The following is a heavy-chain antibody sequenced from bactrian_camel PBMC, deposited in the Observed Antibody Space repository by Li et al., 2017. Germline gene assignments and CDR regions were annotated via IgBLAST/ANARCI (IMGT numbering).Heavy chain of an antibody. V-gene: IGHV3S1*01. CDR1: GFTFSSYW. CDR2: INSGGGVT. D-gene: IGHD2*01. Sequence: HVQLVESGGGLVQPGGSLTLSCAASGFTFSSYWMYWVRQAPGKGLECVAGINSGGGVTTYSDSVKGRFTISRDNAKNTLHLQMNSLKSEDTALYYCAKFPSVVRPAEYNYWGQGTQVTVS. CDR3: AKFPSVVRPAEYNY. J-gene: IGHJ4*01.